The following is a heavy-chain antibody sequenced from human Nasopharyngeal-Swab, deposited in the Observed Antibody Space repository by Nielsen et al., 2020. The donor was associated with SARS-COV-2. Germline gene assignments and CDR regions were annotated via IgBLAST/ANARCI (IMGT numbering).Heavy chain of an antibody. Sequence: GESLKISCAASGFTFSSCWMHWVCQAPGKGLVWVSRINGDGSSTTYADSVRGRFTISSDNAKNMLYLQLNSLRAEDTAVYYCARGGLYSNYLFDYWGQGTLVTVSS. CDR2: INGDGSST. D-gene: IGHD4-11*01. CDR3: ARGGLYSNYLFDY. CDR1: GFTFSSCW. V-gene: IGHV3-74*01. J-gene: IGHJ4*02.